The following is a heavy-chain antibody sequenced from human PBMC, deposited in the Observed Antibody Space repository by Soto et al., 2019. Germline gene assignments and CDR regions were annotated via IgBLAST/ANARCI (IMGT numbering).Heavy chain of an antibody. J-gene: IGHJ5*02. D-gene: IGHD3-22*01. CDR3: ARAAVDSSGYYPWWFDP. CDR1: GGSISSYY. Sequence: PSETLSLTCTVSGGSISSYYWSWIRQPPGKGLEWIGYIYYSGSTNYNPSLKSRVTISVDTSKNQFSLKLSSVTAADTAVYYCARAAVDSSGYYPWWFDPWGQGTLVTVSS. CDR2: IYYSGST. V-gene: IGHV4-59*01.